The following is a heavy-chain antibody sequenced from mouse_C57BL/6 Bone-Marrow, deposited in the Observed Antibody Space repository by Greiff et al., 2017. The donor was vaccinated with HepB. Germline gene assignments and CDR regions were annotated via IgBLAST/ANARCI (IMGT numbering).Heavy chain of an antibody. CDR2: ILPNSGST. J-gene: IGHJ2*01. Sequence: QVQLQQPGAELVKPGASVKLSCKASGYTFTSYWMHWVKQRPGQGLEWIGMILPNSGSTNYNEKFKSKATLTVDNSSSTPYMQLSSLTSEDSAVYYCTRRGIYDYALYYWGQGTTLTVSS. V-gene: IGHV1-64*01. D-gene: IGHD2-4*01. CDR1: GYTFTSYW. CDR3: TRRGIYDYALYY.